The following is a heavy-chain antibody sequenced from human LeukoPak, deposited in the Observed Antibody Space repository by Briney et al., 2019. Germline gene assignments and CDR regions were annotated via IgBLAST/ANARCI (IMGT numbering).Heavy chain of an antibody. CDR2: IYHSGST. Sequence: PSETLSLTCAVYGGSFSGYYWSWIRQPPGKGLEWIGEIYHSGSTNYNPSLKSRVTISVDTSKNQFSLKLSSVTAADTAVYYCARRVFNYAFPDAFDIWGQGTMVTVSS. CDR3: ARRVFNYAFPDAFDI. V-gene: IGHV4-34*01. CDR1: GGSFSGYY. J-gene: IGHJ3*02. D-gene: IGHD4-11*01.